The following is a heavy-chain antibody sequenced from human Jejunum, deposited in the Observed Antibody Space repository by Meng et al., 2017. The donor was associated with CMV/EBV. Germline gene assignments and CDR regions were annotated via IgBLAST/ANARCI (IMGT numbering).Heavy chain of an antibody. Sequence: SGFTFRTYTMHWVRQAPGKGLEWVSSISSSGGSTYYADSVKGRFTISRHSFKNTLYLQMNSLRAEDTAVYYCAKDGGTYSGGFDYWGQGTRVTVSS. CDR2: ISSSGGST. CDR3: AKDGGTYSGGFDY. V-gene: IGHV3-23*01. D-gene: IGHD4-23*01. J-gene: IGHJ4*02. CDR1: GFTFRTYT.